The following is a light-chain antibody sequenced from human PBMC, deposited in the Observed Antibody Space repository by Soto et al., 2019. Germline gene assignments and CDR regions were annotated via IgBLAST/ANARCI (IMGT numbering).Light chain of an antibody. CDR1: SSDVGGYNY. CDR2: EVS. J-gene: IGLJ2*01. Sequence: QSALTQPASVSGSPGQSITISCTGTSSDVGGYNYVSWYQQHPGKAPKLMIYEVSNWPSGVSNRFSGSKSGNTASLTISGLQAEDEADYYCSSYTSSSTLVFGGGTNLTVL. CDR3: SSYTSSSTLV. V-gene: IGLV2-14*01.